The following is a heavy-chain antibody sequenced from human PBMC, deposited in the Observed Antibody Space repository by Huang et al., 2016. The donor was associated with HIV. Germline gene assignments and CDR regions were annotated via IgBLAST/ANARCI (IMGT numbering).Heavy chain of an antibody. CDR2: ISPSSSFI. V-gene: IGHV3-21*01. CDR3: ARDRGQQLSPFDS. Sequence: EVQLVESGGGLVKPGGSLRLSCAASGFSLDSSNMYWVRQTPGKGLQWVASISPSSSFIDYADSVKGRFSISRDNAKNSLYLQMNNLRGEDTAVYYCARDRGQQLSPFDSWGQGTLVTVSS. CDR1: GFSLDSSN. D-gene: IGHD6-13*01. J-gene: IGHJ4*02.